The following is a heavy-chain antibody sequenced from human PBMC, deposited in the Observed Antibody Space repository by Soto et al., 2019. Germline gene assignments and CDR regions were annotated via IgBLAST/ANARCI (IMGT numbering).Heavy chain of an antibody. CDR1: GGSISSYY. D-gene: IGHD5-12*01. Sequence: SETLSLTCTVSGGSISSYYWSWIRQPPGKGLEWIGYIYYSGSTNYNPSLKSRVTISVDTSKNQFSLKLGSVTAADTAVYYCARLQRGYDYPFFDYWGQGTLVTVSS. J-gene: IGHJ4*02. CDR2: IYYSGST. CDR3: ARLQRGYDYPFFDY. V-gene: IGHV4-59*08.